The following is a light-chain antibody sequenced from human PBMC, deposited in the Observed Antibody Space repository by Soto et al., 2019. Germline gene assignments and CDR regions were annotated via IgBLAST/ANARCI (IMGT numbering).Light chain of an antibody. CDR2: GAS. Sequence: EIVMTQSPATLSVSPGERATLSCKASESGSSNLAWYLQKPGQAPRLLIYGASTRATGIPDRFSGSGSGTEFTLTISSLQSEYFAVYYCQQYNNWPPEYTFGQGTKLEIK. CDR3: QQYNNWPPEYT. V-gene: IGKV3-15*01. J-gene: IGKJ2*01. CDR1: ESGSSN.